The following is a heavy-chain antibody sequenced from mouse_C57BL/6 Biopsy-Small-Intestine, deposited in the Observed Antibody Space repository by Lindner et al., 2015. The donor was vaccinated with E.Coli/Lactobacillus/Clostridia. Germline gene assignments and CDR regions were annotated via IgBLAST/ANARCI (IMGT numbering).Heavy chain of an antibody. CDR3: ARGGYGDYTAY. J-gene: IGHJ3*01. CDR1: GYSFTAFF. V-gene: IGHV1-20*01. Sequence: VQLQESGPELVKPGASVKMSCKASGYSFTAFFINWVKQSHGEGLEWIGRINPYDGDTFYNQKFKGQATLTVDKSSSSAHMELRSLTSEDSALYYCARGGYGDYTAYWGQGTLVTVSA. D-gene: IGHD2-13*01. CDR2: INPYDGDT.